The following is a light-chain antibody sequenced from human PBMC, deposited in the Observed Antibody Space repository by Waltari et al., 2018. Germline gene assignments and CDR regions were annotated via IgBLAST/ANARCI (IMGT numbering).Light chain of an antibody. CDR2: RAS. V-gene: IGKV1-5*03. CDR3: QLYNT. CDR1: HNISSW. Sequence: DVQMPQSPSTLSASVGDRVTITCRASHNISSWLGWYQQKPGKAPKLLIYRASSLESGVPSRFSGSRSGTEFTLTITSLQPDDVATYFCQLYNTFGQGTKLEIK. J-gene: IGKJ2*01.